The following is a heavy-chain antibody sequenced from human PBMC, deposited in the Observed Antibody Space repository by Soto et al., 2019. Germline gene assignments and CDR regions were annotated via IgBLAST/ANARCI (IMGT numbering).Heavy chain of an antibody. J-gene: IGHJ4*02. CDR1: GFSFSGSA. V-gene: IGHV3-73*01. CDR2: IRSKANSYAT. D-gene: IGHD2-21*02. Sequence: EVQLVESGGGLVQPGGSLKLSCAASGFSFSGSAMHWVRQASGKGLEWVGRIRSKANSYATAYAASVKGRFTVSRDDSKNTAYLQMNSLKTEDTAGYYGPPSLVETARPFDYWGQGTLVTVSS. CDR3: PPSLVETARPFDY.